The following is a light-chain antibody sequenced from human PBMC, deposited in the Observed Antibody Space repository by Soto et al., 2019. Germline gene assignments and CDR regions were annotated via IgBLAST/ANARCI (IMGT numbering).Light chain of an antibody. V-gene: IGLV2-8*01. Sequence: QSALTQPPSASVSPGQSVTVSCTGTSSDVGGYNSVSWYQQHPDKAPKLMIYDVSQRPSGVPDRFSGSKSGNTASLTVSGLQAEDEADYYCSSYAGTHIVFGTGTKVTVL. J-gene: IGLJ1*01. CDR2: DVS. CDR1: SSDVGGYNS. CDR3: SSYAGTHIV.